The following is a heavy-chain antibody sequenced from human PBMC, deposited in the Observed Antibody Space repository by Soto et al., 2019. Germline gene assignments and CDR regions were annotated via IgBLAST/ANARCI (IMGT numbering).Heavy chain of an antibody. Sequence: PVGSLRLSCAASGFTFSSDSMNWFRQAPVKGLEWVSSISSSSYIYYADSVKGRFTISRDNAKNSLYLQMNSLRAEDTAVYYCARTRYSPMGTLDVWGQGTTVTVSS. CDR2: ISSSSYI. D-gene: IGHD5-18*01. V-gene: IGHV3-21*01. CDR1: GFTFSSDS. CDR3: ARTRYSPMGTLDV. J-gene: IGHJ6*02.